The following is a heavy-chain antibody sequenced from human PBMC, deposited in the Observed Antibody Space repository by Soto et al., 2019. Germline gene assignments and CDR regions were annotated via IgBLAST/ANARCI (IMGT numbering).Heavy chain of an antibody. CDR3: VKRGRNWGAFDF. CDR1: GFILNNYA. Sequence: VQLLESGGDLVQPGGSLRLSCVASGFILNNYAMSWVRQAPGQGLEWVSTIGGTDGDSDGVPWYEDSVKGRFTISRDSSANILFLHMYNLRAEGSALYYCVKRGRNWGAFDFWGQGTTVVVSS. J-gene: IGHJ3*01. CDR2: IGGTDGDSDGVP. D-gene: IGHD7-27*01. V-gene: IGHV3-23*01.